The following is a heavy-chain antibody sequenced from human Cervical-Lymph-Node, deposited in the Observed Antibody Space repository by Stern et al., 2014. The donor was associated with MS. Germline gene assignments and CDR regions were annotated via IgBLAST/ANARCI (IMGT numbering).Heavy chain of an antibody. CDR1: GGTLNTSA. J-gene: IGHJ5*02. CDR2: IIPILGTT. Sequence: QVQLVQSGAEVKKPAPSVTVSCKASGGTLNTSAISWVRQAPGQGLERMGGIIPILGTTNSAQKFQGRVTFTADKSTSTAYMALSGLRYEDTAVYYCARDLGVGPSVSWGQGTVVTVSS. CDR3: ARDLGVGPSVS. V-gene: IGHV1-69*06. D-gene: IGHD5/OR15-5a*01.